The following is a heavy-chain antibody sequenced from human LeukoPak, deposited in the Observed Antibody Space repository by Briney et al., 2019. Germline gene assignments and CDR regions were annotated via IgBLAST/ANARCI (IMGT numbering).Heavy chain of an antibody. J-gene: IGHJ4*02. CDR3: SRSNEGYIDY. CDR1: GDSVSSNSAA. V-gene: IGHV6-1*01. D-gene: IGHD2-2*02. CDR2: TYYRSKWSN. Sequence: SQTLSLTCAISGDSVSSNSAAWNWIRQSPSRGLEWLGRTYYRSKWSNDYAASVKSRITINPDTSKNQFSLQVRSVTPEDTAVYFCSRSNEGYIDYWGQGTLVTVSS.